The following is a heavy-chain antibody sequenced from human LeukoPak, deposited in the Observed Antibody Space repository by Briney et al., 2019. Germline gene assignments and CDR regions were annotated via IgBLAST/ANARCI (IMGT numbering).Heavy chain of an antibody. V-gene: IGHV3-30*18. CDR2: ISYEGSNK. J-gene: IGHJ4*02. CDR1: GFTFSNYG. D-gene: IGHD6-19*01. CDR3: AKDAYTSGWGYFAY. Sequence: GRSLRLSCAASGFTFSNYGMHWVRQAPGKGLEWVATISYEGSNKKYVDSVKGRFTISRDNSKNTLFLEMNSLRSEDTAVYYCAKDAYTSGWGYFAYRGQGTLVTVSS.